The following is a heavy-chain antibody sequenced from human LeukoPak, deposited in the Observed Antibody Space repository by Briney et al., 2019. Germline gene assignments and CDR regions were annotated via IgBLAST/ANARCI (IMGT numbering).Heavy chain of an antibody. J-gene: IGHJ4*02. CDR1: GTSISGYY. V-gene: IGHV4-59*07. Sequence: PSDTPSLTCIVSGTSISGYYWSWIRRPPGKGLEWIGYIYNSGSTNYTPSLKSRVTISVDASKNQFSLKLSSVTAADTAVYYCARVIGYCSSTSCFGYFDYWGQGTLVTVSS. CDR3: ARVIGYCSSTSCFGYFDY. CDR2: IYNSGST. D-gene: IGHD2-2*01.